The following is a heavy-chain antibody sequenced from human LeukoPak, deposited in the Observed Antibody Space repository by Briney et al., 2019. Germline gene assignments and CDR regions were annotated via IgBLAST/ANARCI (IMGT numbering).Heavy chain of an antibody. Sequence: VGSLRLSCAASGFTVSSNYMNWVRQAPGMGLEWVSLIHSGGTTYYADSVKGRFTISRDNSMNTLYLQMNSLRAEDTAVYYCARATDSGSTPFDYWGQGTPVTVSS. CDR2: IHSGGTT. CDR1: GFTVSSNY. D-gene: IGHD1-26*01. V-gene: IGHV3-53*01. J-gene: IGHJ4*02. CDR3: ARATDSGSTPFDY.